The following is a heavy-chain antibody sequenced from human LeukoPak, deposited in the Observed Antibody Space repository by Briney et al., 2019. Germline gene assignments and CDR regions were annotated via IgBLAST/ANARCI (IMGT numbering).Heavy chain of an antibody. J-gene: IGHJ3*02. CDR3: ARDKRGSIDAFDI. D-gene: IGHD3-16*01. CDR1: GLTFSSYS. Sequence: PGGSLRLSCAASGLTFSSYSMNWVRQAPGKGLEWVSSISSSSSYIYYADSVRGRFTISRDNAKNSLYLQMNSLRAEDTAVYYCARDKRGSIDAFDIWGQGTMVTVSS. CDR2: ISSSSSYI. V-gene: IGHV3-21*01.